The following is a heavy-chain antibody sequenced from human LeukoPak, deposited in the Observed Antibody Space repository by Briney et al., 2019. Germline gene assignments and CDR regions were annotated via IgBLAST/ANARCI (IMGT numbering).Heavy chain of an antibody. CDR1: GGSFSGYY. D-gene: IGHD5-12*01. CDR2: VNHSGST. V-gene: IGHV4-34*01. CDR3: ARVRLSGYGTYYYYYYGMVV. J-gene: IGHJ6*02. Sequence: SETLSLTCAVYGGSFSGYYWSWIRQPPGKGLEWIGEVNHSGSTNYNPSLKSRVTISVDMSKNQFSLKLSSVTAADTAVYYCARVRLSGYGTYYYYYYGMVVWGQGTTVTVSS.